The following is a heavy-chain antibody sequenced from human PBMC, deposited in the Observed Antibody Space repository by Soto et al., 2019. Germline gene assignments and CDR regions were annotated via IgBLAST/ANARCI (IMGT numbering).Heavy chain of an antibody. V-gene: IGHV1-69*02. Sequence: SVKVSCKASGGTFSSYTISWVRQAPGQGLEWMGRIFPILGIANYAQKFQGRVTFTADKSTSTAYMELSSLRSEDTAVYYCARAGRGDYYYGMDVWGQGTTVTVSS. CDR2: IFPILGIA. D-gene: IGHD6-13*01. J-gene: IGHJ6*02. CDR1: GGTFSSYT. CDR3: ARAGRGDYYYGMDV.